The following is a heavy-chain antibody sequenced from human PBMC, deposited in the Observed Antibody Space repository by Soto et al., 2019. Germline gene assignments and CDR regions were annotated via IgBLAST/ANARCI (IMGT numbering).Heavy chain of an antibody. Sequence: EVQLVESGGGLVQPGGSLRLSCAGSKFTFSRYWMHWVRQTPGKGLMWVARINTDGSRTTYADSVKGRFSISRDNAKNTVFLDMNSLRADDTAVYYCARVASGSYDWFDPWGQGTLVTVSS. CDR3: ARVASGSYDWFDP. D-gene: IGHD1-26*01. J-gene: IGHJ5*02. CDR2: INTDGSRT. CDR1: KFTFSRYW. V-gene: IGHV3-74*03.